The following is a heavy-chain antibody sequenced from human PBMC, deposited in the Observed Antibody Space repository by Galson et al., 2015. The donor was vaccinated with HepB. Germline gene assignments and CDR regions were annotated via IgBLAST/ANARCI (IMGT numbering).Heavy chain of an antibody. D-gene: IGHD3-10*01. CDR1: GFTFSSYS. Sequence: SLRLSCAASGFTFSSYSMNWVRQAPGKGLEWVSSISSSSSYIYYADSVKGRFTISRDNAKNSLYLQMNSLRAEDTAVYYCARDSGPPVLLWFGELSDYYYGMDVWGQGTTVTVSS. V-gene: IGHV3-21*01. J-gene: IGHJ6*02. CDR3: ARDSGPPVLLWFGELSDYYYGMDV. CDR2: ISSSSSYI.